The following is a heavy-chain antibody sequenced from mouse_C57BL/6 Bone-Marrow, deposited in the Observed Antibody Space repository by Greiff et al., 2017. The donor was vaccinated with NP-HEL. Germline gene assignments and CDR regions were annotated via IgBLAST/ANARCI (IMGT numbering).Heavy chain of an antibody. CDR2: INPSTGGT. V-gene: IGHV1-42*01. CDR1: GYSFTGYY. D-gene: IGHD2-1*01. Sequence: EVQLQQSGPELVKPGASVKISCKASGYSFTGYYMNWVKQSPEKSLEWIGEINPSTGGTTYNQKFKAKATLTVDKSSSTAYMQLKSLTSEDSAVYYCANYYGNYVGFAYWGQGTLVTVSA. CDR3: ANYYGNYVGFAY. J-gene: IGHJ3*01.